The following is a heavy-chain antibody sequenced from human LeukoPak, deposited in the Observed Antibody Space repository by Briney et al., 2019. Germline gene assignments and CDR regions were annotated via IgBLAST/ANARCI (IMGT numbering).Heavy chain of an antibody. D-gene: IGHD3-16*01. CDR2: ITSDSHYI. CDR1: GFTFSSYA. V-gene: IGHV3-21*01. Sequence: GVSLRLSCAASGFTFSSYAKNWVRQASGKGLEWIAAITSDSHYIYYADSMRGRFTISRDNAENSVYLQMNGLRADDTAVYYCASGGATVWGYWGQGALVIVSS. CDR3: ASGGATVWGY. J-gene: IGHJ4*02.